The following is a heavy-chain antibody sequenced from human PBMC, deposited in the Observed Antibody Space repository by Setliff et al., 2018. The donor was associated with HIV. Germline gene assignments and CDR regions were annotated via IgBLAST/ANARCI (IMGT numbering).Heavy chain of an antibody. CDR1: GFTFSHAW. J-gene: IGHJ6*02. V-gene: IGHV3-15*01. D-gene: IGHD2-15*01. Sequence: GASLRLSCAASGFTFSHAWMSWVRQAPGKGLERVAHIKSKTDGGTINYAAAVGGRFTISRDDSKNTLYLQMNSLKTEDTAVYYCARELAATWLYYYYGMDVWGQGTTVTVSS. CDR2: IKSKTDGGTI. CDR3: ARELAATWLYYYYGMDV.